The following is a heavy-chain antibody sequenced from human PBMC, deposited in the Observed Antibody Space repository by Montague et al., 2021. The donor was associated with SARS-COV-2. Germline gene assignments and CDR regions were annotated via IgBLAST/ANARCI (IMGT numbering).Heavy chain of an antibody. V-gene: IGHV3-23*03. D-gene: IGHD1-1*01. CDR3: AKVNERERAIYYYGMDV. CDR2: IYSDGRT. Sequence: SLRLSCAATGFSFNTHVVTWVRQSPGKGLEWVAIIYSDGRTYYGDSVKGRFTISTDSSKTTLYVQMNNLGPEDTAVYYCAKVNERERAIYYYGMDVWGQGTTVTVS. J-gene: IGHJ6*02. CDR1: GFSFNTHV.